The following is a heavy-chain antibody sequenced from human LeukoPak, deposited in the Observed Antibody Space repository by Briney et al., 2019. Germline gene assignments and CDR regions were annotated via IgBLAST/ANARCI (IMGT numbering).Heavy chain of an antibody. CDR3: ARSDWIET. V-gene: IGHV3-30*04. CDR2: ISYDGSNK. D-gene: IGHD3-3*01. J-gene: IGHJ5*02. Sequence: GGSLRLSCAASGFTFSSYAMHWVRQAPGKGLEWVAVISYDGSNKYYADSVKGRLTISRDNSKNTLYLQMNSLRAEDTAVYYCARSDWIETWGQGTLVSVSS. CDR1: GFTFSSYA.